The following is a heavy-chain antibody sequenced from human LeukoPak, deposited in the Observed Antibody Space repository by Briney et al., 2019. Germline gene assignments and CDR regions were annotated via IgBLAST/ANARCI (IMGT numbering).Heavy chain of an antibody. CDR3: ARGFDAFDI. J-gene: IGHJ3*02. CDR2: IYTSGST. CDR1: GGSIISYF. Sequence: SETLSLTCTFSGGSIISYFWSWIRQPPGKGLEWIGHIYTSGSTNYNPSLKSRVTISVDTSKNQFSLKLSSVTAADTAVYYCARGFDAFDIWGQGTMVTVSS. V-gene: IGHV4-4*09.